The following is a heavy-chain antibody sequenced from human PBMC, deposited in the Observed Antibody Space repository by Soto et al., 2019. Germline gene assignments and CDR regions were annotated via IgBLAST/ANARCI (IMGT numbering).Heavy chain of an antibody. CDR2: VYTGGNI. J-gene: IGHJ3*02. CDR3: SREPEGSDWNYFYAVDI. Sequence: EVQLVESGGGLVQPGGSLRLSCAASGFSVSGNYMSWVRQAPGKGLEWVSVVYTGGNIYYGDSVKGRFTISRDNSKNTLYLQMNSLRAEDTAVNYCSREPEGSDWNYFYAVDIWGQGTMVTVSA. V-gene: IGHV3-66*01. D-gene: IGHD1-7*01. CDR1: GFSVSGNY.